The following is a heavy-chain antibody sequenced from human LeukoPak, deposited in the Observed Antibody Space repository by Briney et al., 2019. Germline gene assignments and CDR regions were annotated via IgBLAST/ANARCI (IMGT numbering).Heavy chain of an antibody. CDR1: GFTFISYA. CDR2: ISGSGGST. V-gene: IGHV3-23*01. J-gene: IGHJ3*02. CDR3: AKVIGRSSQYDAFDI. D-gene: IGHD6-13*01. Sequence: GGSLRLSCAASGFTFISYAMSWVRQALGKGLEWASAISGSGGSTYYADSVKGRFTISRDNSKNTLYLQTNSLRAEDTAVYYCAKVIGRSSQYDAFDIWGQGTMVTVSS.